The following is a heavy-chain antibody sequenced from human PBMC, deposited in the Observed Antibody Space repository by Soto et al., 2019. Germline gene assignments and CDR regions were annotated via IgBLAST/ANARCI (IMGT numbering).Heavy chain of an antibody. J-gene: IGHJ4*02. CDR3: VLWRAYCVDY. D-gene: IGHD1-26*01. CDR1: GFTSSSDA. V-gene: IGHV3-23*01. CDR2: ISGSGGST. Sequence: HPGVSLRLSCAASGFTSSSDAMSWVRQAPGKGLEWVSAISGSGGSTYYADSVKGRFTISRDNSKNTLYLQMNSLRAEDTAVYYCVLWRAYCVDYWGQGTLVTVSS.